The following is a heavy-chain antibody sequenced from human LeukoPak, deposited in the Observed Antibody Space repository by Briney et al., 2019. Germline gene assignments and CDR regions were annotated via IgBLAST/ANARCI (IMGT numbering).Heavy chain of an antibody. CDR1: GGSMSNYY. CDR3: ARDYTMTHAFDI. V-gene: IGHV4-59*01. Sequence: SETLSLTCSISGGSMSNYYWSWIRQPPGKALEWIGYIYDTGSTNYNPSPKSRVTISIDTSKNQFSLKLSSVTAADTALYYCARDYTMTHAFDIWGQGTLVTVSS. D-gene: IGHD3-22*01. CDR2: IYDTGST. J-gene: IGHJ3*02.